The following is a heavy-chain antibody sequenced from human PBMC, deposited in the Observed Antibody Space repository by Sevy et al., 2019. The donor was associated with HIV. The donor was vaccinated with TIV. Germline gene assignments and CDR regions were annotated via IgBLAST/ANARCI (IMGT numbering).Heavy chain of an antibody. CDR3: TTDCGSGTTGARAYDI. J-gene: IGHJ3*02. V-gene: IGHV3-15*01. D-gene: IGHD1-7*01. CDR2: IKGEGEGGTS. CDR1: GFTFSDAW. Sequence: GGSLRLSCAASGFTFSDAWMAWVRQAPGKGLEWVGHIKGEGEGGTSDYIAPVKGRFTISRDDSRSTLYLQMNSLKTEDTAVYYCTTDCGSGTTGARAYDIWGQGTMVTVSS.